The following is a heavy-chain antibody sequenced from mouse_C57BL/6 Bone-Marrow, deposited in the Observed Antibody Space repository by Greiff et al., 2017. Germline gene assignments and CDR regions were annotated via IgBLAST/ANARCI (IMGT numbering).Heavy chain of an antibody. Sequence: VQLQQSVAELVRPGASVKLSCTASCFNIKHTYMHLMKQRPEQGLEWIGRIDPANGNTKYAPKFQGTATITADTSSNTAYLQLSSLTSEDTAIYYCARSLYPPMDYWGRGTSVTVSS. V-gene: IGHV14-3*01. CDR1: CFNIKHTY. D-gene: IGHD5-1-1*01. CDR2: IDPANGNT. CDR3: ARSLYPPMDY. J-gene: IGHJ4*01.